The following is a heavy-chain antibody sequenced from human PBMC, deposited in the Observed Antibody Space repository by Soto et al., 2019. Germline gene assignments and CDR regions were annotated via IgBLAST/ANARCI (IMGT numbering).Heavy chain of an antibody. J-gene: IGHJ6*02. V-gene: IGHV1-18*01. CDR3: ARDKGYGFGWSSSSGMDV. CDR2: ISGYNGNT. CDR1: GYTFSNFR. Sequence: ASVKVSCKASGYTFSNFRLSGVRQAPGQGLEWMGWISGYNGNTNSAERFQGRVTMTTDTSTSTAYMEVRSLTSDGTAVYYCARDKGYGFGWSSSSGMDVWGQGTTVTVSS. D-gene: IGHD5-18*01.